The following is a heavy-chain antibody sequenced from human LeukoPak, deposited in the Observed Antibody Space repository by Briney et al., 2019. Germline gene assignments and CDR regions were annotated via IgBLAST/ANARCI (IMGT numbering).Heavy chain of an antibody. CDR1: GFTFSSYA. Sequence: PGGSLRLSCAASGFTFSSYAMHWVRQAPGKGLEWVAVISYDGSNKYYADSVKGRFTISRDNSKNTLYLQMNSLRAEDTAVYYCARTVYGDLYYSDYWGQGTLVTVSS. J-gene: IGHJ4*02. V-gene: IGHV3-30*04. CDR3: ARTVYGDLYYSDY. D-gene: IGHD4-17*01. CDR2: ISYDGSNK.